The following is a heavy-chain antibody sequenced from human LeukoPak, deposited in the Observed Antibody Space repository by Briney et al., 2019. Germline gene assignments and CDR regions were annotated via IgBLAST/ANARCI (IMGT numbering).Heavy chain of an antibody. D-gene: IGHD6-6*01. V-gene: IGHV3-30*01. CDR1: GFTFSSYA. J-gene: IGHJ4*02. CDR3: ARAARGFDY. CDR2: ISYDGSNK. Sequence: GGSLRLSCAASGFTFSSYAMHWVRQAPGKGLEWVAVISYDGSNKYYADSVKGRFTISRDNSKSTLYLQMNSLRAEDTAVYYCARAARGFDYWGQGTLVTVSS.